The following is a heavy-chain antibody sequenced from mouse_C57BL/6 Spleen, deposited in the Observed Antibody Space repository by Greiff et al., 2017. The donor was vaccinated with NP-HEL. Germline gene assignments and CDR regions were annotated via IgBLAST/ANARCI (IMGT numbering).Heavy chain of an antibody. D-gene: IGHD1-1*01. CDR3: AREIYYYGSSHPFDY. CDR1: GFTFSSYA. J-gene: IGHJ2*01. V-gene: IGHV5-4*01. CDR2: ISDGGSYT. Sequence: DVKLVESGGGLVKPGGSLKLSCAASGFTFSSYAMSWVRQTPEKRLEWVATISDGGSYTYYPDNVKGRFTISRDNAKNNLYLQMSHLKSEDTAMYYCAREIYYYGSSHPFDYWGQGTTLTVSS.